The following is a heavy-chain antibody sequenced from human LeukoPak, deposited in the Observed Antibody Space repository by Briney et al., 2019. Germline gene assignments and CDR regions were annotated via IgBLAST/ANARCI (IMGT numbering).Heavy chain of an antibody. V-gene: IGHV1-69*13. Sequence: SVKVSCKASGFTFTSYAISWVRQAPGQGLEWMGGIIPIFGTANYAQKFQGRVTITADESTSTAYMELSSLRSEDTAVYYCAREGPLEWSKYYYYGMDVWGQGTTVTVSS. CDR2: IIPIFGTA. D-gene: IGHD3-3*01. CDR3: AREGPLEWSKYYYYGMDV. CDR1: GFTFTSYA. J-gene: IGHJ6*02.